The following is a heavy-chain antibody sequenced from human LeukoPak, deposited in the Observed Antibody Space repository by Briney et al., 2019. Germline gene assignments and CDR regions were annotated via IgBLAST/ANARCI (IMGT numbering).Heavy chain of an antibody. CDR2: IIPIFGTA. D-gene: IGHD3-22*01. J-gene: IGHJ5*02. CDR1: GGTFSSYA. V-gene: IGHV1-69*05. Sequence: SVKVSCKASGGTFSSYAISWVRQAPGQGLEWMGGIIPIFGTANYAQKLQGRVTMTTDTSTSTAYMELRSLRSDDTAVYYCARDPTIFYYDSSGSVGRFDPWGQGTLVTVSS. CDR3: ARDPTIFYYDSSGSVGRFDP.